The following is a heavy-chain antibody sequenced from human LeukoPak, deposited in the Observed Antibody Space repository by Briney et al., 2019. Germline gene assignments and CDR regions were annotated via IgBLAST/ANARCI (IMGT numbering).Heavy chain of an antibody. CDR1: GYTFTSYT. D-gene: IGHD6-19*01. Sequence: GASVKVSCKASGYTFTSYTMHWVRQAPGQRLEWMGWINAGNGNTRYSQKFQGRVTITRDTSASTVYMELSSLRSEDTAVYYCARSLAGSYYYYYAMDVWGQGTTVTVSS. V-gene: IGHV1-3*01. CDR2: INAGNGNT. J-gene: IGHJ6*02. CDR3: ARSLAGSYYYYYAMDV.